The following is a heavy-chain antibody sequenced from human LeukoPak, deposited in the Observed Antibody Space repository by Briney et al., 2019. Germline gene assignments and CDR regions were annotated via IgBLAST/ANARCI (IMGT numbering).Heavy chain of an antibody. CDR3: ATRNNLEY. CDR2: IKYDGSER. Sequence: PGGSLRLSCTVSGFTFGGHWMNWVRQAPGKGLEWVANIKYDGSERNYADSGEGRFTISRDNSKNSVFLQMNSLRVEDTAVYYCATRNNLEYWGRGTLVTVSS. D-gene: IGHD1/OR15-1a*01. J-gene: IGHJ4*02. V-gene: IGHV3-7*01. CDR1: GFTFGGHW.